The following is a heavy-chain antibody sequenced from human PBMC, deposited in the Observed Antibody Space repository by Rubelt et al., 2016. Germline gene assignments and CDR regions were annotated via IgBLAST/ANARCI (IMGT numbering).Heavy chain of an antibody. CDR1: GGSVSSGSYY. CDR2: IYYSGST. CDR3: ARRDANPTVRRRGDYGMDV. V-gene: IGHV4-61*01. Sequence: QVQLQESGPGLVKPSETLSLTCTVSGGSVSSGSYYWSWIRQPPGKGLEWIGYIYYSGSTYYNPSLKSRFTISGDTSKNQFALRLSFVTAADTAVYYCARRDANPTVRRRGDYGMDVWGQGTTVTVSS. J-gene: IGHJ6*02. D-gene: IGHD3-10*01.